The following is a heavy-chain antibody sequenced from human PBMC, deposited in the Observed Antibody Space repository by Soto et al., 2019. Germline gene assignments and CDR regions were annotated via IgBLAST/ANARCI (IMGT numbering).Heavy chain of an antibody. Sequence: PGGSLRLSCAVSGFTFSTYDMNWVRQAPGKGLEWVSYISSAGDAKYYADSVKGRFTISRDNARSSLYLQMNGLRAEDTAVYYCAWSLGYCGGDYLSDYWGQGTLVTVPS. J-gene: IGHJ4*02. D-gene: IGHD2-21*02. CDR1: GFTFSTYD. CDR3: AWSLGYCGGDYLSDY. V-gene: IGHV3-48*03. CDR2: ISSAGDAK.